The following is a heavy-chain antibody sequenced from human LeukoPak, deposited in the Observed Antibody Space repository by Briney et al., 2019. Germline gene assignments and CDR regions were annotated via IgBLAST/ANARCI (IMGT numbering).Heavy chain of an antibody. CDR3: ARARSSYGYGDAFDI. Sequence: GGSLRLSCAASGITFSKYAMNWVRQAPGKGLEWVSALINSGGSTYYADSVKGRFTISRDNSKNTLYLQMNSLRAEDTAVYYCARARSSYGYGDAFDIWGQGTMVTVSS. D-gene: IGHD5-18*01. CDR1: GITFSKYA. J-gene: IGHJ3*02. V-gene: IGHV3-23*01. CDR2: LINSGGST.